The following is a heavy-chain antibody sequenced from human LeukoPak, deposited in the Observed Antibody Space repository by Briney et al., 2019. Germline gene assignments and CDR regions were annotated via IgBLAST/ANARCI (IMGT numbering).Heavy chain of an antibody. J-gene: IGHJ4*02. Sequence: WASVKVSCKASGYTFIKYAIHWVRQAPGQRLEWMEWINAHNGDTKYSQKFQGRVAITRDTSASIVYMELSTLRFGDTAVYYCARGSTSDWPLEYWGRGILVTVSS. CDR2: INAHNGDT. CDR3: ARGSTSDWPLEY. CDR1: GYTFIKYA. D-gene: IGHD2-21*02. V-gene: IGHV1-3*01.